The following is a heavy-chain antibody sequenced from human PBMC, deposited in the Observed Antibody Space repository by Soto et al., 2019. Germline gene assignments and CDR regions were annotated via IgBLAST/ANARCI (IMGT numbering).Heavy chain of an antibody. J-gene: IGHJ4*02. D-gene: IGHD6-19*01. CDR2: IYYSGGT. V-gene: IGHV4-4*02. Sequence: QVQLQESGPGLVRPSGTLSLTCAVSGDSINSNYCWTWVRQPPGKGLEWIAEIYYSGGTSYNPSLKSRVTFSMDKSKNQFSLNLTSVTAADTAMYYCARDTGWGLGFWGQGTLVTVSS. CDR1: GDSINSNYC. CDR3: ARDTGWGLGF.